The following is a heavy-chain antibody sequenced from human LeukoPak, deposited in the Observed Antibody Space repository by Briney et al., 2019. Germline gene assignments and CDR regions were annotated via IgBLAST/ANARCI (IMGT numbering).Heavy chain of an antibody. Sequence: GGSLRLSCAASGFTFSDYYMSWIRQAPGKGLEWVSYISSSGSTIYYADSVKGRFTISRDNAKNSPYLQMNSLRAEDTAVYYCARESSSSRALDYWGQGTLVTVSS. J-gene: IGHJ4*02. CDR2: ISSSGSTI. CDR3: ARESSSSRALDY. V-gene: IGHV3-11*01. CDR1: GFTFSDYY. D-gene: IGHD6-6*01.